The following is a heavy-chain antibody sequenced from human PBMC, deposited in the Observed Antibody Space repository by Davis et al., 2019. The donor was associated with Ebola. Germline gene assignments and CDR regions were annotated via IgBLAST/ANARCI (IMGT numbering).Heavy chain of an antibody. J-gene: IGHJ6*03. Sequence: GESLKISCEASGFTFEDYVMTWVRQGPGKGLEWVSRINWNGGSTGSGDSVKGRFTITRDNAKSSLYLQMNSLRAEDTALYYCARAYGSGSYSYMDVWGKGTTVTVSS. D-gene: IGHD3-10*01. CDR2: INWNGGST. CDR3: ARAYGSGSYSYMDV. V-gene: IGHV3-20*04. CDR1: GFTFEDYV.